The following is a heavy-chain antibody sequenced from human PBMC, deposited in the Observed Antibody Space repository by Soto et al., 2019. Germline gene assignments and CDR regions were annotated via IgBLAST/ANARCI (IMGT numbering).Heavy chain of an antibody. J-gene: IGHJ4*02. Sequence: GESLKISCKGSGYSFTTYWIGWVRQMPGKGLEWMGIIYPGDSDSDTRYSPSFQGQVTFSADKSISTAYLQWSSLKASDAAMYYCARLDAYQYVWGSYRYALDYWGQGTLVTVSS. CDR3: ARLDAYQYVWGSYRYALDY. CDR2: IYPGDSDSDT. CDR1: GYSFTTYW. V-gene: IGHV5-51*01. D-gene: IGHD3-16*02.